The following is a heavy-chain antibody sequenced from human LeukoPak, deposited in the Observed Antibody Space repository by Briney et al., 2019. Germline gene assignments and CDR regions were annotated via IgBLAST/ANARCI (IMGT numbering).Heavy chain of an antibody. CDR1: GYTFTSYD. CDR3: ARMGLKYQLLYPDDAFDI. Sequence: ASVKVSCKASGYTFTSYDINWVRQATGQGLEWMGWMNPNSGNTGYAQKFQGRVTMTRNTSISTAYMEQSSLRSEDTAVYYCARMGLKYQLLYPDDAFDIWGQGTMVTVSS. J-gene: IGHJ3*02. V-gene: IGHV1-8*01. D-gene: IGHD2-2*02. CDR2: MNPNSGNT.